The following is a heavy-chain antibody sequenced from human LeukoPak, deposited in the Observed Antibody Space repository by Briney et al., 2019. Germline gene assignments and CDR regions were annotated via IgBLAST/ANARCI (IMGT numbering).Heavy chain of an antibody. CDR1: GGTFSSYA. CDR2: IIPIFGTA. CDR3: ASYRDGYNGYFDY. Sequence: SVKVSCKASGGTFSSYAISWVRQAPGQGLEWVGGIIPIFGTANYAQKFQGRVTITADESTSTAYMELSSLRSEDTAVYYCASYRDGYNGYFDYWGQGTLVTVSS. V-gene: IGHV1-69*13. D-gene: IGHD5-24*01. J-gene: IGHJ4*02.